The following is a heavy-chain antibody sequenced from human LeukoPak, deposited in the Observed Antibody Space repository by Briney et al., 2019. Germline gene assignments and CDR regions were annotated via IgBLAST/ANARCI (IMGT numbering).Heavy chain of an antibody. Sequence: PGGSLRLSCAASGFAFSRHGIHWVRQAPGKALEWVAFIPYDGSNKFYTDSVKGRFTISRDNSKNTLFLQMNRLRAEDTAVYYCAKGVGGAANYYYMDVWGKGTTVTVSS. CDR2: IPYDGSNK. J-gene: IGHJ6*03. D-gene: IGHD3-16*01. V-gene: IGHV3-30*02. CDR3: AKGVGGAANYYYMDV. CDR1: GFAFSRHG.